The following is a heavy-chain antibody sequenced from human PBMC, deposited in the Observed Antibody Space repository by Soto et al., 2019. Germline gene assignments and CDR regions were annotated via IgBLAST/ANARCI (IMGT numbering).Heavy chain of an antibody. J-gene: IGHJ3*02. V-gene: IGHV4-59*08. CDR3: ARRLDIVATNAFDI. CDR1: GGSISSYY. D-gene: IGHD5-12*01. Sequence: PSETLSLTCTVSGGSISSYYWSWIRQPPGKGLEWVGYIYYSGSTNYNPSLKSRVTISVDTSKNQFSLKLSSVTAADTAVYYCARRLDIVATNAFDIWGQGTMVTVSS. CDR2: IYYSGST.